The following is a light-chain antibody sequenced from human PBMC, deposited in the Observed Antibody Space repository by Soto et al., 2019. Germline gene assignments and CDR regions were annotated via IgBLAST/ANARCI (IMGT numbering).Light chain of an antibody. Sequence: DIQLTQLPSFLSASVGARVTITCRATHGISSYLARYQRTPGKAPKVLIYPASTLQSGVPSRFRGCGSGTEFTLTVSSLQPEDSATYYCQQLNTYLTFGGGTKVDIK. CDR3: QQLNTYLT. CDR1: HGISSY. CDR2: PAS. V-gene: IGKV1-9*01. J-gene: IGKJ4*01.